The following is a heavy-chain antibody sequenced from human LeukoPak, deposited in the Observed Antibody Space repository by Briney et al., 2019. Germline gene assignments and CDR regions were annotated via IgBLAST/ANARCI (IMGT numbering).Heavy chain of an antibody. D-gene: IGHD5-12*01. J-gene: IGHJ3*02. CDR3: ARGAGGYDWNDAFDI. V-gene: IGHV3-21*01. CDR1: RFSFSSYS. Sequence: GGSLRLSCAASRFSFSSYSMNWVRQAPGKGLEWVSSITSSSSFIYYADSVKGRFTISRDNARNSLYLQMDSLRAEDTAVYYCARGAGGYDWNDAFDIWGQGTMVTVSS. CDR2: ITSSSSFI.